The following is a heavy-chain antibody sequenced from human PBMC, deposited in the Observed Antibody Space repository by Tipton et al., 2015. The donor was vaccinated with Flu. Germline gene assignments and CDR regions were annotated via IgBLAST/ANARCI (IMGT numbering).Heavy chain of an antibody. CDR1: GFTFSDYY. Sequence: SLRLSCAASGFTFSDYYMSWIRQAPGKGLEWVSYISSSGSTIYYADSVKGRFTISRDNAKNSLYLQMNSLRAEDTAVYYCARDRRIAAAGSGWFDPWGQGTLVTVSS. D-gene: IGHD6-13*01. V-gene: IGHV3-11*01. CDR3: ARDRRIAAAGSGWFDP. CDR2: ISSSGSTI. J-gene: IGHJ5*02.